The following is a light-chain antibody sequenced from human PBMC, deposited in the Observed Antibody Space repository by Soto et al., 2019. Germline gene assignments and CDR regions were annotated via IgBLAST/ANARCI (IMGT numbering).Light chain of an antibody. J-gene: IGLJ1*01. CDR2: DVS. V-gene: IGLV2-8*01. CDR3: SSYTDRNNLV. Sequence: QSVLTQSPSASGSPGQSVTISCTGTSSDIGGYNSVSWYQQHPGKAPKVMIYDVSKRPSGVPDRFSGSKSGNTASLTVSALQAEDEADYYCSSYTDRNNLVFGTGTKLPS. CDR1: SSDIGGYNS.